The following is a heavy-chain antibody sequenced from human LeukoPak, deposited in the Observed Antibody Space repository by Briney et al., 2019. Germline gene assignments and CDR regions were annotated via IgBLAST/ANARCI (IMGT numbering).Heavy chain of an antibody. J-gene: IGHJ4*02. CDR3: TRASEYYDSSGYYQLYYFDY. Sequence: GGSLRLSCAASGFTFSSYGMSWVRQAPGKGLEWVGFIRSKAYGGTTEYAASVKGRFTISRDDSKSIAYLQMNSLKAEDTAVYYCTRASEYYDSSGYYQLYYFDYWGQGTLVTVSS. CDR1: GFTFSSYG. D-gene: IGHD3-22*01. V-gene: IGHV3-49*04. CDR2: IRSKAYGGTT.